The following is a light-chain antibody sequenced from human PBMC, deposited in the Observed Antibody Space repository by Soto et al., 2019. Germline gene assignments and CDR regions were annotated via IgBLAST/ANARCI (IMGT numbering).Light chain of an antibody. CDR2: EVS. CDR3: TSFTSSTTYV. J-gene: IGLJ1*01. V-gene: IGLV2-14*01. CDR1: SSDVGGYNY. Sequence: QSVLTQPASVSGSPGQSITISCTGTSSDVGGYNYVCWYQHHPGKASKLIISEVSNRPSGVSDRFSGSKSGNTASLTISGLQPEDEADYYCTSFTSSTTYVFGTGTKVT.